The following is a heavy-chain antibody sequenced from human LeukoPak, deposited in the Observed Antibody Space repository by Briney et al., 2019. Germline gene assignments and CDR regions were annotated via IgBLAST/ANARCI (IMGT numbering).Heavy chain of an antibody. CDR3: ARRYGYSYEDY. V-gene: IGHV5-51*01. CDR1: GYRSSSYW. J-gene: IGHJ4*02. D-gene: IGHD5-18*01. CDR2: IDPDDSEI. Sequence: KDGESLKISCKGSGYRSSSYWIGWVRQMPGKGLEWMGIIDPDDSEIRYSPSFQGQVTISVDKSISTAFLQWRSLKASDTAIYYCARRYGYSYEDYWGQGTLVTVSS.